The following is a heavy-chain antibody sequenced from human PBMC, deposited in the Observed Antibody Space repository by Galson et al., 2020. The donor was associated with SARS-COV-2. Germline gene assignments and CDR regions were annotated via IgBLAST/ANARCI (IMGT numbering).Heavy chain of an antibody. Sequence: KTPCKAPGNTFTGHSMHSVRQAPGQGLEWMGWINPHSGGTNSAQKFQGRVPMTRDPSISTAYMGLSRLRSDDTAVYCCAGGDDSGYYLNFDYGGQGTLVTVSS. CDR2: INPHSGGT. CDR3: AGGDDSGYYLNFDY. D-gene: IGHD3-22*01. CDR1: GNTFTGHS. V-gene: IGHV1-2*02. J-gene: IGHJ4*02.